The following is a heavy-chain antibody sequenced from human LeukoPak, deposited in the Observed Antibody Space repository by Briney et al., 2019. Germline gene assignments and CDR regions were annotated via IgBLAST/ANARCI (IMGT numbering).Heavy chain of an antibody. Sequence: PSETLSLTCTVSGASIRNYYWSWIRQPPGKGLEWIGYIYCSGSTNYNPSLRSRVTISVDKSKNQFSLKLSSVTAADTAVYYCARDSSGYYFDYWGQGTLVTVSS. CDR2: IYCSGST. V-gene: IGHV4-59*01. D-gene: IGHD3-22*01. J-gene: IGHJ4*02. CDR3: ARDSSGYYFDY. CDR1: GASIRNYY.